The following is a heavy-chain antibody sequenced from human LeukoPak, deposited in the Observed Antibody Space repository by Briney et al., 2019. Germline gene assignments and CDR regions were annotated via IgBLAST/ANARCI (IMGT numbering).Heavy chain of an antibody. D-gene: IGHD4-23*01. V-gene: IGHV3-66*01. CDR3: ARDSGTTVGYFDD. CDR2: IYSGGNT. J-gene: IGHJ4*02. Sequence: GGSLRLSCAASGFTLSDYYMSWIRQAPGKGLEWVSVIYSGGNTYYADSVKGRFTISKDNSKNTLYLKMNSLRADDTAVYYCARDSGTTVGYFDDCDKGTLVTVSS. CDR1: GFTLSDYY.